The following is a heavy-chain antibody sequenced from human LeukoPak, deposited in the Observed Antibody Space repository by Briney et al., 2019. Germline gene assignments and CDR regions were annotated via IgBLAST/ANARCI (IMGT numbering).Heavy chain of an antibody. CDR3: ASPGNRMDV. Sequence: PSETLSLTCTVSGGSISSGSYYWGWIRQPPGKGLEWVGSIYYSGSTYYNPSLKSRVTISVDTSKNQFSLKRSSVPAADTAVYYCASPGNRMDVWGKGTTVNVSS. V-gene: IGHV4-39*01. J-gene: IGHJ6*04. CDR2: IYYSGST. D-gene: IGHD1-26*01. CDR1: GGSISSGSYY.